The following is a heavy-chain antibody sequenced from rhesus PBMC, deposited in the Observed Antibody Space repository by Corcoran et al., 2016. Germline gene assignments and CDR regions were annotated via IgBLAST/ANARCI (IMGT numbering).Heavy chain of an antibody. CDR2: FKKKAYGGTE. CDR1: GFTFSDYY. J-gene: IGHJ4*01. Sequence: EVQLVESGGGLVQPGGSLRLSCAASGFTFSDYYMYWVRQAPGQGLEWVGFFKKKAYGGTEEYARSVKGRCTNARNDSKSIGYLQRSSLKTEDTAVYYCTTALDKNGWYDNDWGQGVLVTVSS. D-gene: IGHD6-31*01. CDR3: TTALDKNGWYDND. V-gene: IGHV3-184*01.